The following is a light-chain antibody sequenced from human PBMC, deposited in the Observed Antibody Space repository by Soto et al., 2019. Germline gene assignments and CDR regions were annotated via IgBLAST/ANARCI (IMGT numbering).Light chain of an antibody. CDR2: EVS. Sequence: QSALTQSASVSGSPGQSITISCTGSSRDVGNYNLVSWYQQHPGKAPKLMIYEVSKRPSGVANRFSGSKSGNTASLTISGLQAEDEADYYCCSYAGSSTYVVFGGGIKLTVL. CDR3: CSYAGSSTYVV. CDR1: SRDVGNYNL. J-gene: IGLJ2*01. V-gene: IGLV2-23*02.